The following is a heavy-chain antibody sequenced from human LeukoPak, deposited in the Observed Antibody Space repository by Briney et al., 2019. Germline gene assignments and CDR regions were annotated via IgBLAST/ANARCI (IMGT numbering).Heavy chain of an antibody. CDR1: GGSISSYY. V-gene: IGHV4-4*07. D-gene: IGHD3-3*01. Sequence: SETLSLTCTVSGGSISSYYWSWIRQPAGKGLEWIGRIYTSGSTNYNPSLKSRVTMSVDTSKNQFSLKLSSVTAADTAVYYCAREIGVPFGVVIIGYMDVWGKGTTATVSS. CDR2: IYTSGST. CDR3: AREIGVPFGVVIIGYMDV. J-gene: IGHJ6*03.